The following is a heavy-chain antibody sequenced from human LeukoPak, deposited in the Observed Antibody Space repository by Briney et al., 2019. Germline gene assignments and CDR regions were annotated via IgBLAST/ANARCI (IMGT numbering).Heavy chain of an antibody. D-gene: IGHD6-13*01. CDR1: GFTFSSYG. V-gene: IGHV3-30*02. CDR3: ARTYSSSWGTIDF. J-gene: IGHJ4*02. CDR2: IRYDGSNK. Sequence: GGSLRLSCAASGFTFSSYGMHWVRQAPGKGLEWVAFIRYDGSNKYYADSVKGRFTISRDNSKNTLYLQMNSLRAEDTAVYYCARTYSSSWGTIDFWGQGTLVTVSS.